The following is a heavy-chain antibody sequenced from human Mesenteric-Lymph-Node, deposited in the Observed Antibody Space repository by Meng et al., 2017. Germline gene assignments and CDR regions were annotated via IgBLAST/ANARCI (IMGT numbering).Heavy chain of an antibody. Sequence: GESLKISCAASGFTFSSYAMSWVRQAPGKGLEWVSAISGSGGSTYYADSVKGRFTISRDNSKNTLYLQMNSLRAEDTAVYYCAKHLGDIGMVRAQALNWFDPWGQGTLVTVSS. CDR1: GFTFSSYA. CDR3: AKHLGDIGMVRAQALNWFDP. J-gene: IGHJ5*02. D-gene: IGHD3-10*01. V-gene: IGHV3-23*01. CDR2: ISGSGGST.